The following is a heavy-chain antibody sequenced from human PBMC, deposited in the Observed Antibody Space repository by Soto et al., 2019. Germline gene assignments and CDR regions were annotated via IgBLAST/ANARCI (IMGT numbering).Heavy chain of an antibody. V-gene: IGHV4-38-2*01. CDR1: DYSISSGYY. J-gene: IGHJ4*02. CDR2: IYHSGTS. CDR3: ARLLPGTVDY. D-gene: IGHD1-7*01. Sequence: SETLSLTCGFSDYSISSGYYWGWVRQSPGKGLEWIGSIYHSGTSYSNPSLKSRVTISIDTSKNQVSLKLTSVTAADTAMYYCARLLPGTVDYWGQGTLVTVSS.